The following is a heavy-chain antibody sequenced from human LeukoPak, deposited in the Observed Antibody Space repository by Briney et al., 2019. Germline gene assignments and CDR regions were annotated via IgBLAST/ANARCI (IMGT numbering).Heavy chain of an antibody. V-gene: IGHV1-18*01. CDR3: AGYRDYYYGMGV. Sequence: ASVKVSCKASGYTFTSYGISWVRQAPGQGLEWMGWISAYNGNTDYAQKLQGRVTMTTDTSTSTAYMELRSLRSDDTAVYYCAGYRDYYYGMGVWGQGTTVTVSS. CDR1: GYTFTSYG. CDR2: ISAYNGNT. J-gene: IGHJ6*02. D-gene: IGHD5-24*01.